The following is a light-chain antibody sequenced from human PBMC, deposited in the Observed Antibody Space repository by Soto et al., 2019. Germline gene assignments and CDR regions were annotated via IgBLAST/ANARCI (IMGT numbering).Light chain of an antibody. CDR3: QTWGTGIYVV. V-gene: IGLV4-69*01. Sequence: QLVLTQSPSASASLGASVKLTCTLSSGHSSYAIAWHQQQPEKGPRYLMMLNSDGSHNKGDGIPDRFSGSSSGAERYLTISSLQSEDEADYYCQTWGTGIYVVFGGGTKLTVL. J-gene: IGLJ2*01. CDR1: SGHSSYA. CDR2: LNSDGSH.